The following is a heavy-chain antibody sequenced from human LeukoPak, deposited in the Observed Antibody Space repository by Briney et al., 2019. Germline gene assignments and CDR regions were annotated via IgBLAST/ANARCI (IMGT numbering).Heavy chain of an antibody. CDR1: GLTFSRFA. V-gene: IGHV3-23*01. CDR2: ISNSGDTT. D-gene: IGHD1-1*01. J-gene: IGHJ4*02. Sequence: GGSLRLSCAASGLTFSRFAMSWVRQAPGKGLEWVSAISNSGDTTYYADSVKGRFTISRDNLKSTLYVQMNSLRVEDTAVYYCAKGHSAHGTGFDYWGQGTLVIVSS. CDR3: AKGHSAHGTGFDY.